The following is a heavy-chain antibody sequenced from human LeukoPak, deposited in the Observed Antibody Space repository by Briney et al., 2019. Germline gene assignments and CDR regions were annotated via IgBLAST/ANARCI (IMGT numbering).Heavy chain of an antibody. CDR2: ISYDGSNK. Sequence: GGSLRHSCAASGFTFSSYGMHWVRQAPGKGLEWVAVISYDGSNKYYADSVKGRFTISRDNSKNTLYLRMNSLRAEDTAVYYCAKVARGAFDIWGQGTMVTVSS. V-gene: IGHV3-30*18. J-gene: IGHJ3*02. CDR3: AKVARGAFDI. CDR1: GFTFSSYG. D-gene: IGHD3-10*01.